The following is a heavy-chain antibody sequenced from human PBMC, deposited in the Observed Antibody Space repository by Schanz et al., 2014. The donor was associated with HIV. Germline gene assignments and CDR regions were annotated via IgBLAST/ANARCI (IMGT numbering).Heavy chain of an antibody. CDR2: ISDTGTTT. D-gene: IGHD1-1*01. CDR3: VRDGRTHNLDY. J-gene: IGHJ4*02. V-gene: IGHV3-11*01. CDR1: GFTFNDYY. Sequence: QVQLVESGGGVVQPGRSLRLSCAASGFTFNDYYMTWIRQAPGKGLEWVSYISDTGTTTYYADSVKGRFTISRDNAKNSLYLQMNSLRAEDTAVYFCVRDGRTHNLDYWGQGTLVTVSS.